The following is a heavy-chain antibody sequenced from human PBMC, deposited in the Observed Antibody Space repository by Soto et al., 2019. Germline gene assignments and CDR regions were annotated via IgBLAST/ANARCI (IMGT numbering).Heavy chain of an antibody. Sequence: QVQLQESGPGLVKPSGTLSLTCAVSGGSISSSNWWSWVRQPPGKGLEWIGEIYHSGSTNYNPSLKSRVTISVDKSKNQFSLKLSSVTAADTAVYYCARGTIDYGSGTPSESFDYWGQGTLVTVSS. CDR3: ARGTIDYGSGTPSESFDY. V-gene: IGHV4-4*02. CDR1: GGSISSSNW. D-gene: IGHD3-10*01. J-gene: IGHJ4*02. CDR2: IYHSGST.